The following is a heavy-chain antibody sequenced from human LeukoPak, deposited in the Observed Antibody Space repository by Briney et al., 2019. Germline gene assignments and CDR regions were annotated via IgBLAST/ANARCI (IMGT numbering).Heavy chain of an antibody. CDR3: ARHDYGGAFFDY. CDR1: GGSISSSRYY. CDR2: FYYSGST. V-gene: IGHV4-39*01. Sequence: SETLSLTCTVSGGSISSSRYYWGWIRQPPGKGLEWIGSFYYSGSTYYNPSLKSRVTISVDTSKNQFSLKLSSVTAADTAVYYCARHDYGGAFFDYWGQGTLVTVSS. J-gene: IGHJ4*02. D-gene: IGHD4-23*01.